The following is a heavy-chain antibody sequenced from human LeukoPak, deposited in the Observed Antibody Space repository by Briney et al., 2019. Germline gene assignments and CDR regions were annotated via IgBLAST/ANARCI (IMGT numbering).Heavy chain of an antibody. V-gene: IGHV3-23*01. CDR1: GFTFSSYA. J-gene: IGHJ4*02. D-gene: IGHD3-9*01. CDR3: ARGDYDILTAYVGLDY. CDR2: INGSGGRT. Sequence: GGSLRLSFAASGFTFSSYAMSWVRQAPGKGLEWVSGINGSGGRTFYADSVKGRFTISRDNSNNTLYLQMNSLRAEDTAVYYCARGDYDILTAYVGLDYWGQGILVTVSS.